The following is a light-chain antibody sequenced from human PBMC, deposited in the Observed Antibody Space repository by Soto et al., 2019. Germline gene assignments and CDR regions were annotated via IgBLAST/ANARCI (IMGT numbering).Light chain of an antibody. CDR2: AAS. V-gene: IGKV1-39*01. CDR3: QQSYSTPYT. J-gene: IGKJ2*01. CDR1: QSFSSY. Sequence: DIQMTQSPSSLSASVGDRVTITCRASQSFSSYLNWYQQKPGKAPKLLIYAASSLQSGVPSRFRGSGSGPAFTLTISSLQPADCATYYCQQSYSTPYTFVQGTQLEIK.